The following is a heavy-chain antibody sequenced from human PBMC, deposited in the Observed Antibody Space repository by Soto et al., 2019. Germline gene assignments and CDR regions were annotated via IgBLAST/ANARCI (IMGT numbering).Heavy chain of an antibody. CDR1: GFAFGNYP. V-gene: IGHV3-23*01. CDR2: ISGSGGMT. CDR3: AKDRTMARGIRAFDI. J-gene: IGHJ3*02. D-gene: IGHD3-10*01. Sequence: EAQLLQSGGGLVPPGGSLRHSCVASGFAFGNYPMAWVRQTPGKGLQWISTISGSGGMTDYEDSVRGRFTVSIDHSKDTVHLQMTSLRADDTAVYYCAKDRTMARGIRAFDIWGQGITVTISS.